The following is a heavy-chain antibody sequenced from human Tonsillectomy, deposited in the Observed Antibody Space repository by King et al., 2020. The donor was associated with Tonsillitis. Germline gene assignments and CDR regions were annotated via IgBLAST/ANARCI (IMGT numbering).Heavy chain of an antibody. CDR1: GFTFSSYA. D-gene: IGHD6-6*01. Sequence: VHLVESGGGLVQPGGSLRLSCSSSGFTFSSYAMSWVRQAPGKGLVWCPAISCSGGSTYSADAVKARFTSSRDNSTNTLYLQMNSLRAVDTAVYYCESTVPAWDWGQGTLVTVSS. V-gene: IGHV3-23*04. J-gene: IGHJ4*02. CDR3: ESTVPAWD. CDR2: ISCSGGST.